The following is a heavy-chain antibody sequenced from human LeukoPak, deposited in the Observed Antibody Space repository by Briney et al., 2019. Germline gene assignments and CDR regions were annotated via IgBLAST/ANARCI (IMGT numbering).Heavy chain of an antibody. CDR1: GYTFTSYG. CDR2: ISAYNGNT. V-gene: IGHV1-18*01. J-gene: IGHJ4*02. D-gene: IGHD6-13*01. CDR3: ARIAMEQLVSDY. Sequence: ASVKVSCKASGYTFTSYGISWVRQAPGQGLEWMGWISAYNGNTNYAQKLQGRVTMTTDTSTSTAYMELRSLRSNDTAVYYCARIAMEQLVSDYWGQGTLVTVSS.